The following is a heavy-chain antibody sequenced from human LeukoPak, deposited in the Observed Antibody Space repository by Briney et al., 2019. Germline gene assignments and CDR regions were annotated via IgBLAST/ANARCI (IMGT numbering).Heavy chain of an antibody. Sequence: SETLSLTCTVSGGSIGSYYWSWIRQPPGKGLEWIGYIYYSGSTNYSPSLKSRVTISVDTSKNQFSLKLSSVTAADTAVYYCARGWTYCSGGSCYSEDWFDPWGQGTLVTVSS. D-gene: IGHD2-15*01. CDR3: ARGWTYCSGGSCYSEDWFDP. V-gene: IGHV4-59*01. CDR2: IYYSGST. J-gene: IGHJ5*02. CDR1: GGSIGSYY.